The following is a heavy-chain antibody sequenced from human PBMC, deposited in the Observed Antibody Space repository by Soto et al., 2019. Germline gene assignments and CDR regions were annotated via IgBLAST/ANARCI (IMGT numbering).Heavy chain of an antibody. CDR2: ISGYNGNT. Sequence: QVQLVQSGAEVKKPGASVKVSCKASGYTFISHGISWVRQAPGQGLEWMGWISGYNGNTNYAQKPQGRATMTTDTPTTTAYMELRSLRSDDTAVYYCASGGGGGYCSGGSCYADYWGQGTLVTVSS. CDR1: GYTFISHG. V-gene: IGHV1-18*01. CDR3: ASGGGGGYCSGGSCYADY. J-gene: IGHJ4*02. D-gene: IGHD2-15*01.